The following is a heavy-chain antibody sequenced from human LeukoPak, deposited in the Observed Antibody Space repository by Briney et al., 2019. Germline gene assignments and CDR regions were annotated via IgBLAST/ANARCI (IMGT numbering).Heavy chain of an antibody. CDR2: TSYDGGNQ. J-gene: IGHJ4*02. V-gene: IGHV3-30*18. Sequence: GGSLRLSCAASGFTFSSYGMHWVRQAPGKGLEWVAVTSYDGGNQYYADSVKGRFTISRDNSKNTLYLQMNSLRAEDTAVYYCAKGPLVRPYTVTPSYIDYWGQGTLVTVSS. CDR3: AKGPLVRPYTVTPSYIDY. D-gene: IGHD4-17*01. CDR1: GFTFSSYG.